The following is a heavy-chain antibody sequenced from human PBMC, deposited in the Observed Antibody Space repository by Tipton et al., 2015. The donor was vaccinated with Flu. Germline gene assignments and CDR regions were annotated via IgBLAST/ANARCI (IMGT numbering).Heavy chain of an antibody. CDR2: INPNSGGT. Sequence: QSGAEVKKPGASVKVSCKASVYTFTGYYMHWVRQAPGQGLEWLGWINPNSGGTNYAQKFQGRVTMTRDTSISTAYMELSRLRSDDTAVYYCARVRVRPDPYYYGMDVWGQGTTVTVSS. CDR1: VYTFTGYY. V-gene: IGHV1-2*02. D-gene: IGHD4/OR15-4a*01. J-gene: IGHJ6*02. CDR3: ARVRVRPDPYYYGMDV.